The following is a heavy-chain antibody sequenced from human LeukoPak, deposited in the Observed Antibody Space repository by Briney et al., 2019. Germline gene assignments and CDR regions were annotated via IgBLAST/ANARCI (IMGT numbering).Heavy chain of an antibody. CDR3: ARHGGTLDYFDQ. V-gene: IGHV4-59*08. J-gene: IGHJ4*02. CDR1: GGSISTYY. D-gene: IGHD1-26*01. Sequence: PSETLSLTCNVSGGSISTYYWSRIRQPPGKGLEWIGYIYFGGVTSYNPSLKGRVTISVDSPKNRFSLRLTSLTAVDTARYYCARHGGTLDYFDQWGPGSLVTVSS. CDR2: IYFGGVT.